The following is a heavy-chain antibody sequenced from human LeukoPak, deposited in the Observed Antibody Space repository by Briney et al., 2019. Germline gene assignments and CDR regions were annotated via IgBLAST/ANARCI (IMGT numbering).Heavy chain of an antibody. V-gene: IGHV3-21*01. CDR2: ITSSSSYI. D-gene: IGHD6-19*01. CDR1: GFTFSSYS. Sequence: GGSLRLSCAASGFTFSSYSMNWVRQAPGKGLEWVSSITSSSSYIHYADSVKGRFTISRDNARNSLYLQMNGLRAEDTAVYYCARVFGSGWSAEYFQHWGQGTLVTVSS. CDR3: ARVFGSGWSAEYFQH. J-gene: IGHJ1*01.